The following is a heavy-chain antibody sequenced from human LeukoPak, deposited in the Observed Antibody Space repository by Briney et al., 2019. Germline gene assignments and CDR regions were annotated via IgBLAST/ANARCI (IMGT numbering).Heavy chain of an antibody. CDR3: ARVGDTAMVYFDY. V-gene: IGHV4-34*01. CDR1: GGSFSGHS. J-gene: IGHJ4*02. D-gene: IGHD5-18*01. Sequence: PSETLSPTWAVYGGSFSGHSWSWISQLPGKWMEWIGEINHSGSTNYNPSLKSRVTISVDTSKNQFSLKLSSVIAADTAVYYCARVGDTAMVYFDYWGQGTLVTVSS. CDR2: INHSGST.